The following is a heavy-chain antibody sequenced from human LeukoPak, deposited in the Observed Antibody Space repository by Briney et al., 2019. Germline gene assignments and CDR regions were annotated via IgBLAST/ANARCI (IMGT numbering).Heavy chain of an antibody. J-gene: IGHJ3*01. V-gene: IGHV2-70*11. D-gene: IGHD1-26*01. CDR3: ARTKVSIVGDPGDDSFDF. CDR2: IDSEGDK. CDR1: GLSLSTTRMC. Sequence: SGPALVKPTQTLTLTCTFSGLSLSTTRMCVSWIRQPPGKALEWLARIDSEGDKYYNTALKTGLTISGDTSGNQVVLILTNVDPVDTATYYCARTKVSIVGDPGDDSFDFWGQGTTVTVS.